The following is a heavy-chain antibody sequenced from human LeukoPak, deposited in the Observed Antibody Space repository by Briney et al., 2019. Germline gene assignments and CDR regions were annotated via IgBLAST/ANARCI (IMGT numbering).Heavy chain of an antibody. D-gene: IGHD6-6*01. J-gene: IGHJ4*02. CDR3: ASGYSRSSNDY. Sequence: PGGSLRLSCAASGFTFSSYEMNWVRQAPGKGLEWVSYISSSGSTIYYADSVKGRFTISRDNAKSSLYLQMNSLRAEDTAVYYCASGYSRSSNDYWGQGTLVTVSS. CDR1: GFTFSSYE. V-gene: IGHV3-48*03. CDR2: ISSSGSTI.